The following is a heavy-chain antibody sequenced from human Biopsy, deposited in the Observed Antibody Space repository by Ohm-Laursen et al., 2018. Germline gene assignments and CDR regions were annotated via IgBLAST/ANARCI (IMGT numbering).Heavy chain of an antibody. Sequence: GTLSLTCTVSGGSFTGHYWSWIRQPPGKGLEWIGHISCTGYTSYNASLKSRVTISVDTSRNHFSLRLSSLTAAGTAVYYCARGSNDSGGLYFPRWGQGTLLTVSS. CDR3: ARGSNDSGGLYFPR. D-gene: IGHD4-23*01. CDR2: ISCTGYT. V-gene: IGHV4-59*11. J-gene: IGHJ4*02. CDR1: GGSFTGHY.